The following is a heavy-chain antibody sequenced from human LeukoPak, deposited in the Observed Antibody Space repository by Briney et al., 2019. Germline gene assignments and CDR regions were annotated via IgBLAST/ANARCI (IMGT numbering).Heavy chain of an antibody. Sequence: GGSLRLSCAASGFTVSSNYMSWVRQAPGKGLEWVSVIYSGGSTYYADSVKGRFTISRDNSKNTLYLQMNSLRAEDTAGFYWAREAPYSSGWYYFDYWGRGTLVTVSS. V-gene: IGHV3-66*02. D-gene: IGHD6-19*01. CDR2: IYSGGST. CDR1: GFTVSSNY. J-gene: IGHJ4*02. CDR3: AREAPYSSGWYYFDY.